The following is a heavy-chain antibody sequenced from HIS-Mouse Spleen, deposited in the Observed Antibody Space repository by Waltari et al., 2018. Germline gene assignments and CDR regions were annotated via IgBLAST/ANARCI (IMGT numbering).Heavy chain of an antibody. CDR2: IKQDGSEK. Sequence: EVQLVESGGGLVQPGGSLRLSCAASGFTFSSYWMSWVRQAPGKGLEWVANIKQDGSEKYYVDSVKGRFTISRDNAKNSLYLQMNSLRAEDTAVYYCARDWGWEQQLVDYWGQGTLVTVSS. V-gene: IGHV3-7*01. CDR1: GFTFSSYW. CDR3: ARDWGWEQQLVDY. J-gene: IGHJ4*02. D-gene: IGHD6-13*01.